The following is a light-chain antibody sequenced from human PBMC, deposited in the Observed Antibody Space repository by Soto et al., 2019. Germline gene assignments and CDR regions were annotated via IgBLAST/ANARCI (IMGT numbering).Light chain of an antibody. Sequence: DMQMTQSPSSLSASVGDRVTITCRVSQGISNYLAWYQQQPGKVPKLLIYVASTLQSGVPSRFSGSGSGTDFTLTISSLQPEDVATYYCQKYNSPPWPFGQGTKVEIK. CDR3: QKYNSPPWP. CDR1: QGISNY. J-gene: IGKJ1*01. CDR2: VAS. V-gene: IGKV1-27*01.